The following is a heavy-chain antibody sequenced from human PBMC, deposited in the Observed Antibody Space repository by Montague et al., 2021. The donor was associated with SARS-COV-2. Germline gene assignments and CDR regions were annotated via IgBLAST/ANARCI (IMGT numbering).Heavy chain of an antibody. D-gene: IGHD2-2*01. J-gene: IGHJ2*01. CDR2: IYYSGST. V-gene: IGHV4-59*01. CDR3: ARTIVVVSAASRYFDL. CDR1: GGSTSSYY. Sequence: SETLSLTCTVSGGSTSSYYWSWIRQPLGKGLEWIGCIYYSGSTNYNPSLKSRVTILVDTSKTQFSLKLNSVTAADTAVYYCARTIVVVSAASRYFDLWGRGTLVTVSS.